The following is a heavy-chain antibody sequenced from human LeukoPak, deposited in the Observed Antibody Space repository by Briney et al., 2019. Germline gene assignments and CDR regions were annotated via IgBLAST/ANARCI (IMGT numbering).Heavy chain of an antibody. CDR3: ARRCASVSGAFDI. J-gene: IGHJ3*02. CDR2: INHSGST. V-gene: IGHV4-34*01. D-gene: IGHD5/OR15-5a*01. Sequence: PSETLSLTCAVYGGSFSGYYWSWIRQPPGKGLEWIGEINHSGSTNYNPSLKSRLTLSVDTSKNQFSLKLSSVTAADTAIYYCARRCASVSGAFDIWGQGTVVTVSS. CDR1: GGSFSGYY.